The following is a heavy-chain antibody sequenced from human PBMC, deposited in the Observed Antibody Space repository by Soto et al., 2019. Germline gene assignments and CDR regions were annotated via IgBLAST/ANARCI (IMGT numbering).Heavy chain of an antibody. V-gene: IGHV4-4*02. CDR1: GVSLTSGNW. CDR2: IFHDGTA. D-gene: IGHD3-10*01. Sequence: SETLSLTCAVSGVSLTSGNWWTWVRQSPQRGLEYIGEIFHDGTANYYPSFERRVAMSVDTSRNQFSLKLTSVTAADTAVYFCARLVYDTRLNYMYFDFGAREPWSPS. J-gene: IGHJ4*02. CDR3: ARLVYDTRLNYMYFD.